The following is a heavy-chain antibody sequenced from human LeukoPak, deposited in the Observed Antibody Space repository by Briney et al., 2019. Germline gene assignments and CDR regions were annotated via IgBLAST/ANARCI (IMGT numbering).Heavy chain of an antibody. D-gene: IGHD6-13*01. J-gene: IGHJ4*02. CDR1: GFTFDDYG. V-gene: IGHV3-9*01. CDR3: AKDYGYSSSWYDY. Sequence: GRFLRLSCEASGFTFDDYGMHWVRQAPGKGLEWVSTISWNSASVGYVDSVKGRFTISRDNAKKTLYLQMNSLRPEDTALYYCAKDYGYSSSWYDYWGQGTLVTVSS. CDR2: ISWNSASV.